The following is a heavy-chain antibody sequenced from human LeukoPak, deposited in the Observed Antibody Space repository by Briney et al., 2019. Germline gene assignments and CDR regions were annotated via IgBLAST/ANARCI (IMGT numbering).Heavy chain of an antibody. V-gene: IGHV3-23*01. D-gene: IGHD2-15*01. CDR3: ARDLLGYCSGGSCYPYYFDY. J-gene: IGHJ4*02. Sequence: GGSLRLSCAASGFTFSSYAMSWVRQAPGKGLEWVSAISGSGGSTDYADSVKGRFTISRDNSKNTLYVQMNSLRAEDTAIYYCARDLLGYCSGGSCYPYYFDYWGQGTLVTVSS. CDR2: ISGSGGST. CDR1: GFTFSSYA.